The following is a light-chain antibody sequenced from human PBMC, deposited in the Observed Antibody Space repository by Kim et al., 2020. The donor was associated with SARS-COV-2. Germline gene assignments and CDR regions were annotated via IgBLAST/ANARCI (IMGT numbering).Light chain of an antibody. CDR2: GEN. V-gene: IGLV3-19*02. J-gene: IGLJ2*01. CDR3: NSWDSSDNHPI. CDR1: SLRNFH. Sequence: SSELTQDPAVSVALGQTVTITCQGESLRNFHASWYQQKPGQAPVRVIYGENNRPSGIPNRFSGSNSGDTASLIITGAQAEDEADYHCNSWDSSDNHPIFGGGTTLTVL.